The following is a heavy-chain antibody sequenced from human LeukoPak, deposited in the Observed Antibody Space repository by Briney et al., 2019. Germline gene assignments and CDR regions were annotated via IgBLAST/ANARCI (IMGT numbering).Heavy chain of an antibody. CDR1: GFTFSSYA. D-gene: IGHD3-22*01. J-gene: IGHJ4*02. Sequence: GRSLRLSCAASGFTFSSYAMHWVRQAPGKGLEWVAVISYDGSNKYYADSVKGRFTISRDNSKKTLYLQMNSPRAEDTAVYYCARDTTYYDSSVGDYWGQGTLVTVSS. CDR2: ISYDGSNK. V-gene: IGHV3-30*04. CDR3: ARDTTYYDSSVGDY.